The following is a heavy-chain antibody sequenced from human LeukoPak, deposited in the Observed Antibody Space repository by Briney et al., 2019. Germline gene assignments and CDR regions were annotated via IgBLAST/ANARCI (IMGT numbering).Heavy chain of an antibody. CDR2: IYSGGST. CDR3: AKDPPDGYYYDSSGYYDY. J-gene: IGHJ4*02. Sequence: GGSLRLSCAASGFTVSSNYMSWVRQAPGKGLEWVSVIYSGGSTYYADSVKGRFTISRDNSKNTLYLQMNSLRAEDTAVYYCAKDPPDGYYYDSSGYYDYWGQGTLVTVSS. V-gene: IGHV3-66*01. D-gene: IGHD3-22*01. CDR1: GFTVSSNY.